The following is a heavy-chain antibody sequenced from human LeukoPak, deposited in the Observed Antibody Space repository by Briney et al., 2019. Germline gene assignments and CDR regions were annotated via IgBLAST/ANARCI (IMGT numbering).Heavy chain of an antibody. V-gene: IGHV3-30*03. CDR3: ARDRRWGYYYDSSGYYYAHH. J-gene: IGHJ3*01. D-gene: IGHD3-22*01. Sequence: PGRSLRLSCVASGFTFNSYGMHWVRQAPGKGLEWVAVISHDGSRKYYADSVKGRFTISRDDSKSTLYLQMNSLRAEDTAVYYCARDRRWGYYYDSSGYYYAHHWGQGTMVTVSS. CDR1: GFTFNSYG. CDR2: ISHDGSRK.